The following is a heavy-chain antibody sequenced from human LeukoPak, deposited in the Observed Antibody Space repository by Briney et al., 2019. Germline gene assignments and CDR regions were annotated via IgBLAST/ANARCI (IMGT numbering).Heavy chain of an antibody. CDR3: ATIVVVPAAMSIDP. D-gene: IGHD2-2*01. CDR1: GGSFSSSSYY. Sequence: SETLSLTCTVSGGSFSSSSYYWGWIRQPPGKGLEWIGSIYYRGSTYYNPSLKSRVTISLDTSKSQFSLKLSSVTAADTAVYYCATIVVVPAAMSIDPWGQGTLVTVSS. CDR2: IYYRGST. V-gene: IGHV4-39*01. J-gene: IGHJ5*02.